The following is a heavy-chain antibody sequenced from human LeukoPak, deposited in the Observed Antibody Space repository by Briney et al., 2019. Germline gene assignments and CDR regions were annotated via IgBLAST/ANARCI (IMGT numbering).Heavy chain of an antibody. Sequence: SETLSLTCTVSGGSISSHYWSWIRQPPGKGPEWIGYIYYSGSTNYNPSLKSRVTISVDTSKNQFSLKLSSVTAADTAVYYCARVGSGWYFVVVYYMDVWGKGTTVTVSS. D-gene: IGHD6-19*01. CDR3: ARVGSGWYFVVVYYMDV. V-gene: IGHV4-59*11. CDR2: IYYSGST. J-gene: IGHJ6*03. CDR1: GGSISSHY.